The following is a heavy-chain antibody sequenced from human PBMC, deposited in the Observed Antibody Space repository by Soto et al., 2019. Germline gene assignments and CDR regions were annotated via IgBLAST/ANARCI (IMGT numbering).Heavy chain of an antibody. CDR3: SRDQYDFWSGYLYYYYGMDV. D-gene: IGHD3-3*01. V-gene: IGHV3-33*01. J-gene: IGHJ6*02. CDR1: GFTFSSYG. Sequence: GGSLRLSCAASGFTFSSYGMHWVRQAPGKGLEWVAVIWYDGSNKYYADSVKGRFTISRDNSKNTLYLQMNSLRAEDTAVYYCSRDQYDFWSGYLYYYYGMDVWGQGTTVTVSS. CDR2: IWYDGSNK.